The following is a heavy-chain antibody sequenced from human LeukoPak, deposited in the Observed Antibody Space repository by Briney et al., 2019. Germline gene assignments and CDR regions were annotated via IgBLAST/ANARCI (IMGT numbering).Heavy chain of an antibody. CDR2: ISNSGGNI. J-gene: IGHJ4*02. V-gene: IGHV3-23*01. CDR1: GFTFNNYA. CDR3: ANFACCHYDSESGY. Sequence: GGSLRLSCVASGFTFNNYAMSWVRQAPGRGLEWLSSISNSGGNIDYRNSVKGRFTISRDNSKNTLYLQMDSLGTEDTAVYYCANFACCHYDSESGYWGQGTLVTVSS. D-gene: IGHD3-22*01.